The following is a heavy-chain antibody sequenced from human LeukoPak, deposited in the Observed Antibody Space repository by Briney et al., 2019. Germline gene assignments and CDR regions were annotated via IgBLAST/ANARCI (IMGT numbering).Heavy chain of an antibody. Sequence: GGSLRLSCAASGFTFSSYWMSWVRQAPGKGLEWVANIKQDGSEKYYVDSVKGRFTISRDNAKNSLYLQMNSLRAEDTAVYYCAREEYYYDSSGYYMHWYFDLWGRGTLVTVSP. D-gene: IGHD3-22*01. CDR1: GFTFSSYW. CDR2: IKQDGSEK. V-gene: IGHV3-7*01. CDR3: AREEYYYDSSGYYMHWYFDL. J-gene: IGHJ2*01.